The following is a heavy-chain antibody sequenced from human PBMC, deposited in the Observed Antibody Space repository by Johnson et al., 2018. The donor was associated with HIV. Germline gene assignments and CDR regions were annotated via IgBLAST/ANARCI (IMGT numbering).Heavy chain of an antibody. V-gene: IGHV3-30*04. CDR3: ASLSDDAFDI. Sequence: QVQLVESGGGVVQPGRSLRLSCAASGFTFSSYAMHWVRQAPGKGLEWVAVISYDGSNKYYADSVKGRFTISRDNSENTLYLQMNSLKAEDTAVYYFASLSDDAFDIWGQGTMVTVSS. CDR1: GFTFSSYA. J-gene: IGHJ3*02. CDR2: ISYDGSNK.